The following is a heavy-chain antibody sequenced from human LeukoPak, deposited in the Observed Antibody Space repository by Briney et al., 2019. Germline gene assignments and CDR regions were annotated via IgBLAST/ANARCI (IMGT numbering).Heavy chain of an antibody. J-gene: IGHJ4*02. D-gene: IGHD3-3*01. CDR2: ISSSSSYI. CDR1: GFTFSSYS. V-gene: IGHV3-21*01. Sequence: GGSLRLSCAAAGFTFSSYSMNWVRQAPGKGLEWVSSISSSSSYIYYADSVKGRFTISRDDAKNSLNLQMNSLRAEDTAVYYCARAAELRFLEWLPESVDYWGQGTLVTVSS. CDR3: ARAAELRFLEWLPESVDY.